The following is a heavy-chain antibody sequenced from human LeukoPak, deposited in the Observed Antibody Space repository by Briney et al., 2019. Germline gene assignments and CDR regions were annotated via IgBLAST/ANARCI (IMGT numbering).Heavy chain of an antibody. CDR2: ISYSGNV. D-gene: IGHD4-17*01. Sequence: PSETLSLTCSVSGGSVNLYYWTWIRQSPGKGLEWIGYISYSGNVYYNPSLKSRVTITLDTSKKQVSLRLSSVTAADTAVYFCARGFARNSGDYGNDGFDIWGQGTMVTVS. J-gene: IGHJ3*02. CDR1: GGSVNLYY. V-gene: IGHV4-59*02. CDR3: ARGFARNSGDYGNDGFDI.